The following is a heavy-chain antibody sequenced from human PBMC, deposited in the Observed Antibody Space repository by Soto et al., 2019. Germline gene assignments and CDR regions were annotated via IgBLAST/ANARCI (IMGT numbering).Heavy chain of an antibody. D-gene: IGHD6-13*01. CDR1: GFSFSNYD. CDR3: ARVHKGEGAAATNWGFDP. Sequence: GGSLRLSCTASGFSFSNYDMNWVRQSPGKGLEWISYISSGSSTIQYADSVKGRFTISRDNAKNSLFLQMNSLRDEDTAMYYCARVHKGEGAAATNWGFDPWGQGALVTVSS. V-gene: IGHV3-48*02. J-gene: IGHJ5*02. CDR2: ISSGSSTI.